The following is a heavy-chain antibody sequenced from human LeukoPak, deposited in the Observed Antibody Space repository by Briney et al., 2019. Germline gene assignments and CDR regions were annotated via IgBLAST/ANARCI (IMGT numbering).Heavy chain of an antibody. CDR2: INHSGNT. V-gene: IGHV4-34*01. J-gene: IGHJ4*02. Sequence: SETLSLTCAVYGGSFSGYYWTWIRQPPGKGLEWIGEINHSGNTNYNPSLKSRVTISVDTSKNQFSLKLTSVTAADTAVYYCARVHGYYDILTGYYRYYFDYWGQGTLVTVSS. D-gene: IGHD3-9*01. CDR1: GGSFSGYY. CDR3: ARVHGYYDILTGYYRYYFDY.